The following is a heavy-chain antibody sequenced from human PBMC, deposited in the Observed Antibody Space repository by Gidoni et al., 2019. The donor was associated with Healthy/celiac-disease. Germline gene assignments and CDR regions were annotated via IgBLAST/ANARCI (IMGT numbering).Heavy chain of an antibody. CDR1: GFPFSSYA. J-gene: IGHJ4*02. CDR2: SSGSGGST. V-gene: IGHV3-23*01. CDR3: AKDPASLVAEKSFDY. D-gene: IGHD6-19*01. Sequence: EVQLLESGGGLVQPGGSLRLSFSASGFPFSSYAMSWVRQAPGKGLEWVSASSGSGGSTYYADSVKGRFTISRDNSKNTLYLQMNSLRAEDTAVYYCAKDPASLVAEKSFDYWGQGTLVTVSS.